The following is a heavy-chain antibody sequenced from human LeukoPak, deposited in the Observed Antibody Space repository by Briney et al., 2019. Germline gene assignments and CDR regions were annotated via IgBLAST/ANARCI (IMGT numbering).Heavy chain of an antibody. CDR3: ARAGIAAAGTYYYYAMDV. D-gene: IGHD6-13*01. CDR2: IYSGGST. Sequence: GGSLRLSCAASGFTFSSYAMSWVRQAPGKGLEWVSVIYSGGSTYYADSVTGRFTISRDNSKNTLYLQINSLRAEDTAVYYCARAGIAAAGTYYYYAMDVWGQGTTVTVSS. CDR1: GFTFSSYA. J-gene: IGHJ6*02. V-gene: IGHV3-66*01.